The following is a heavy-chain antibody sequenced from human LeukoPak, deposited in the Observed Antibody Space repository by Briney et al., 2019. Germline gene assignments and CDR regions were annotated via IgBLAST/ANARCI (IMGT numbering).Heavy chain of an antibody. V-gene: IGHV1-69*13. CDR2: IFPVFGTS. J-gene: IGHJ4*02. CDR3: ARAPPYYYDSSGYYDY. CDR1: GGTFNNFA. Sequence: GASVKVSCKASGGTFNNFAICWVRQAPGQGLEWMGGIFPVFGTSTYAQKFQGRVTITADESTSTAYMELSSLRSEDTAVYYCARAPPYYYDSSGYYDYWGQGTLVTVSS. D-gene: IGHD3-22*01.